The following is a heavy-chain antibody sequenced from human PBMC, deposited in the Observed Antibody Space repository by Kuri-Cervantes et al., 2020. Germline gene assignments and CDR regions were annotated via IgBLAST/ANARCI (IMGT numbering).Heavy chain of an antibody. Sequence: SETLSLTCTVSGGSISSYYWSWIRQPPGKGLEWIGYIYYSGSTYYNPSLKSRVTISVDTSKNQFSLKLSSVTAADTAVYYCARGDNYYYYGMDVWGQGTTVTVSS. CDR3: ARGDNYYYYGMDV. J-gene: IGHJ6*02. V-gene: IGHV4-59*01. CDR1: GGSISSYY. D-gene: IGHD2-15*01. CDR2: IYYSGST.